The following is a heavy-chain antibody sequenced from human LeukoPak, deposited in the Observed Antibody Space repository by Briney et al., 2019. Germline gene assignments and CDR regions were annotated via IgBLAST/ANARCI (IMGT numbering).Heavy chain of an antibody. CDR3: ARERQPPTRGMDV. J-gene: IGHJ6*02. CDR2: ICTDGGT. Sequence: PGGSLRLSCAASGFTFSSYDMHWVRQAPGKGLEGVSAICTDGGTYYSGSVTGRFTISRENAKNSLYLQMNSPGAGDAAVYYCARERQPPTRGMDVWGQGTTVTVSS. CDR1: GFTFSSYD. V-gene: IGHV3-13*01.